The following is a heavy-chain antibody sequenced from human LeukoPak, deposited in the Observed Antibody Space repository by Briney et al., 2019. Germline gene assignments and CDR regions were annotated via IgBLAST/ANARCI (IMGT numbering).Heavy chain of an antibody. CDR3: AKERGGQDWDFDL. Sequence: PGGSLRLSCAASGLNFNDNDMDWVRQAPGKGLEWVAVIWDDGSNKYYAESVKGRFTISRDISKNMLYLQMNSLRVEDMAVYYCAKERGGQDWDFDLWGRGTLVTVSS. CDR2: IWDDGSNK. CDR1: GLNFNDND. V-gene: IGHV3-33*06. D-gene: IGHD3-10*01. J-gene: IGHJ2*01.